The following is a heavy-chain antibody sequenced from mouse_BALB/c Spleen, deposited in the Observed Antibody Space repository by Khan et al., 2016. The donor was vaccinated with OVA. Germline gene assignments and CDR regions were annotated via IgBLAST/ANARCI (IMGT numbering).Heavy chain of an antibody. CDR3: TRSGYANPFAF. V-gene: IGHV1S81*02. D-gene: IGHD2-10*02. J-gene: IGHJ3*01. Sequence: QVQLQQSGAELVKPGASVKLSCKASGYTFSSYYMYWVKQRPGQGLEWIGGINPSNDVTNFNEKFKTKATMTVAKSSSPAYMQIRSMTSEDSAVYYCTRSGYANPFAFWGQGTLVTVSA. CDR1: GYTFSSYY. CDR2: INPSNDVT.